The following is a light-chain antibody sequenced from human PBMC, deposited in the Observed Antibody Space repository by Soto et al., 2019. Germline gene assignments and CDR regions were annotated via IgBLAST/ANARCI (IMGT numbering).Light chain of an antibody. J-gene: IGKJ1*01. CDR3: QQYNSWT. Sequence: DIQMTQSPSSLSASVGERVNVTCRASQTISRYVNWYQQKPGKAPTLLISSASSLERGVPSRFSGSGSGTEFTLTISSLQPDDFATYYCQQYNSWTFGQGTKVDIK. CDR1: QTISRY. CDR2: SAS. V-gene: IGKV1-5*01.